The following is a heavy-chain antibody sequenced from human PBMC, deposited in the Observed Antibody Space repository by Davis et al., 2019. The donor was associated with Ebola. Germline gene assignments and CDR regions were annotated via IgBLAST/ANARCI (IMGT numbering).Heavy chain of an antibody. Sequence: GESLNLPCKGSGYSFTSYWIAWVRQLHGKCLEWMGIIYPGDSDTRHSPSFQGQVTISADKSISTAYLQWSSLKASDTAMFYCARLGYCSGGSCTNWFEPWGQGTLVTVSS. D-gene: IGHD2-15*01. V-gene: IGHV5-51*01. CDR1: GYSFTSYW. CDR3: ARLGYCSGGSCTNWFEP. J-gene: IGHJ5*02. CDR2: IYPGDSDT.